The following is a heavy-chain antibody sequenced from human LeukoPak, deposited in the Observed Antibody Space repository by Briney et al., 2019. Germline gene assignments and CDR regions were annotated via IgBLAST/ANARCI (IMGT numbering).Heavy chain of an antibody. CDR1: GGSFSGYY. J-gene: IGHJ5*02. Sequence: PSETLSLTCAVYGGSFSGYYWSWIRQPPGKGLEWIGEINHSGSTNYNPSLKSRVTISVDTSKNQFSLKLSSVTAADTAVYYCARRGSTGSGSYWIENWFDPWGQGTLVTVSS. V-gene: IGHV4-34*01. CDR3: ARRGSTGSGSYWIENWFDP. D-gene: IGHD3-10*01. CDR2: INHSGST.